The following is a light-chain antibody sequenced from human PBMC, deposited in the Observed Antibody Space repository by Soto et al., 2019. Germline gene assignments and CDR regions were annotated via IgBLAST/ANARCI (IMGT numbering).Light chain of an antibody. CDR2: SGN. CDR3: AAWDDSLNGSYV. CDR1: SSNIGSNT. J-gene: IGLJ1*01. V-gene: IGLV1-44*01. Sequence: QSVLTQPPSASGTPGQRVTISCSGSSSNIGSNTVNWYQQLPGTAPKLLIYSGNQRPSGVPDRFSGSKSGTSASLAIGGLQSGDEADYYCAAWDDSLNGSYVFGTGTKVTVL.